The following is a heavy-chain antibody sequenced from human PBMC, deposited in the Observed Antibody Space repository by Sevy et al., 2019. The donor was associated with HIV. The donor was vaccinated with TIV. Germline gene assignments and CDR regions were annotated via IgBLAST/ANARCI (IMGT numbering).Heavy chain of an antibody. CDR1: GFTVSSNY. D-gene: IGHD1-26*01. J-gene: IGHJ6*02. CDR3: ARESGSYYYYGMDV. V-gene: IGHV3-53*01. Sequence: GGSLRLSCAASGFTVSSNYMSWVRQAPGKGLEWVSVIYSGGSTYYADSVKGRFTISRDNSKNTLYLHMNSLRAEDTALYYCARESGSYYYYGMDVWGQGTTVTVSS. CDR2: IYSGGST.